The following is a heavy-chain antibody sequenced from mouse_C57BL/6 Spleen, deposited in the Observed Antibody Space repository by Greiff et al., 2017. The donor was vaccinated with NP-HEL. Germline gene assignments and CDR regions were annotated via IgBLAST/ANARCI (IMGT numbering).Heavy chain of an antibody. D-gene: IGHD1-1*01. J-gene: IGHJ2*01. CDR1: GFTFSSYA. Sequence: EVKLVESGGGLVKPGGSLKLSCAASGFTFSSYAMSWVRQTPEKRLEWVATISDGGSYTYYPDNVKGRFTISRDNAKNNLYLQMSHLKSEDTATYYCARDYYGSSFDYWGQGTTLTVAS. V-gene: IGHV5-4*01. CDR2: ISDGGSYT. CDR3: ARDYYGSSFDY.